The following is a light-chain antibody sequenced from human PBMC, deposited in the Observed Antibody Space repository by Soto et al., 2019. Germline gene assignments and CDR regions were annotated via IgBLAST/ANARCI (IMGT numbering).Light chain of an antibody. J-gene: IGKJ4*01. CDR3: QLSFITPT. Sequence: DIQMTQSPSSLSASVGDRVTLPCRASQSIRRYLNWYQQKPGKAPNLLIYAASSLQSGVPSRFSGSGSGTDFTLTITSLQPEDLATYYCQLSFITPTCGGGTKVEIK. CDR2: AAS. V-gene: IGKV1-39*01. CDR1: QSIRRY.